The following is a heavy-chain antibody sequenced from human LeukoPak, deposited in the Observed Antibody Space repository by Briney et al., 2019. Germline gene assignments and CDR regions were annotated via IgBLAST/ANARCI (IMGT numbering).Heavy chain of an antibody. CDR2: ISYDGSNK. V-gene: IGHV3-30*04. CDR1: GFTFSSYA. CDR3: ARVGDRSGWYCFDS. D-gene: IGHD6-19*01. Sequence: GGSLRLSCAASGFTFSSYAMHWVRQAPGKGLEWVAVISYDGSNKFYADSVKGRFTISRDNSKNTLYVQMNSLTAEDTAVYYCARVGDRSGWYCFDSWGQGTLVTVSS. J-gene: IGHJ4*02.